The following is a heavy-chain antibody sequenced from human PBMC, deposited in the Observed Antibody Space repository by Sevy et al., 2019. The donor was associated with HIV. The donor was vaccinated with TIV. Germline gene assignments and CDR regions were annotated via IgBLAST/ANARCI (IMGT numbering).Heavy chain of an antibody. CDR2: ICPGDSDS. CDR1: GYSFSNFW. Sequence: GESLKIYCKSSGYSFSNFWIGWVRQVPGKGLEWMGIICPGDSDSRYSTSFQGQVTISADKSISTAYLQWRSLKASDSAMYYCARLHYSSSSVNSPPFDNWGQGTLVTVSS. J-gene: IGHJ4*02. D-gene: IGHD6-6*01. CDR3: ARLHYSSSSVNSPPFDN. V-gene: IGHV5-51*01.